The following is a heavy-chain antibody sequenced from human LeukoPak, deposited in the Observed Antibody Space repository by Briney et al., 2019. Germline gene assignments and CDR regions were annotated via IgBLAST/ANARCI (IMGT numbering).Heavy chain of an antibody. J-gene: IGHJ6*02. CDR1: GFSFSNYV. V-gene: IGHV3-30*04. CDR2: ISYDGTNK. CDR3: ARDRRVYGSGSHFGAMDA. Sequence: GGSLRLSCAASGFSFSNYVIQWVGQAPGKGLEWVAVISYDGTNKYYTHSVKGRFTISRDNSNNTLYLQMNSLRAEDTAVYYCARDRRVYGSGSHFGAMDAWGQGTPVTVSS. D-gene: IGHD3-10*01.